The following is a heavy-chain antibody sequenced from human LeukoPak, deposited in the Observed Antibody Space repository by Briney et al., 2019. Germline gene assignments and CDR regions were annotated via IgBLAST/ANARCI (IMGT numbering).Heavy chain of an antibody. CDR3: VKGTAEYCTGVTCYEFDS. D-gene: IGHD2-15*01. CDR2: VKQDGIET. J-gene: IGHJ4*02. CDR1: GFTFSRDW. V-gene: IGHV3-7*01. Sequence: GGSLRLSCVASGFTFSRDWMSWVRQAPGKGLEWVASVKQDGIETQYVDSVKGRFTISRDNAKNSVYLQMNSLRVEDTAVYYCVKGTAEYCTGVTCYEFDSWGQGTLVAVSS.